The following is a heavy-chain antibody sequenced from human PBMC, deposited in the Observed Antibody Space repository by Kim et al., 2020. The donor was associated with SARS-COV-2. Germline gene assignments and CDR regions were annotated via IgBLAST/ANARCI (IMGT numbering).Heavy chain of an antibody. CDR3: ARARGVPAANHYFDY. CDR2: INHSGST. Sequence: SETLSLTCAVYGGSFSGYYWSWIRQPPGKGLEWIGEINHSGSTNYNPSLKSRVTISVDTSKNQFSLKLSSVTAADTAVYYCARARGVPAANHYFDYWGQGTLVTVSS. D-gene: IGHD2-2*01. V-gene: IGHV4-34*01. CDR1: GGSFSGYY. J-gene: IGHJ4*02.